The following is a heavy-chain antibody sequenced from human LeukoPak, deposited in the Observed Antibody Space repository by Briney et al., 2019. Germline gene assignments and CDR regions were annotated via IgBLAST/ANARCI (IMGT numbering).Heavy chain of an antibody. V-gene: IGHV3-74*01. J-gene: IGHJ4*02. CDR3: ARLQSYYDTLTGNRYYFDY. D-gene: IGHD3-9*01. CDR1: GFTFSSYW. CDR2: INTGGTTP. Sequence: GGSLRLSCAASGFTFSSYWMHWVRQAPGKGLVWVSHINTGGTTPIYADSVKGRFTISRDNAKNTLYLQMNSLRAEDTAVYYCARLQSYYDTLTGNRYYFDYWGQGSLVTVSS.